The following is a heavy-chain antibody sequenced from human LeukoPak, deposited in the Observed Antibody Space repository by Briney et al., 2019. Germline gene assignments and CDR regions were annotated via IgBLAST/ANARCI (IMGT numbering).Heavy chain of an antibody. D-gene: IGHD5-18*01. V-gene: IGHV4-31*03. Sequence: SETLSLTCTVSGGSISSGGYYWSWIRQHPGKGLEWIGYIYYSGSTYYNPSLKSRVTISVDTSKNQFSLKLSSVTAADTAVYYCAREGYSYVDYWGQGTLVTVSS. J-gene: IGHJ4*02. CDR3: AREGYSYVDY. CDR2: IYYSGST. CDR1: GGSISSGGYY.